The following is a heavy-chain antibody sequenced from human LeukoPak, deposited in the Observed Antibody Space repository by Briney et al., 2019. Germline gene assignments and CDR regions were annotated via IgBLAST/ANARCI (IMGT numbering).Heavy chain of an antibody. CDR2: MNPNRGNT. D-gene: IGHD3-10*01. Sequence: ASVNVSCKASGYTFTSYDIHGVRQAPGQGLEGMGWMNPNRGNTGYAQKFQGRVTITRNTSISTAYMELSSLRSEDTAVYYCARDPGTYYYGSGSYYTNWFDPWGQGTLVTVSS. CDR1: GYTFTSYD. CDR3: ARDPGTYYYGSGSYYTNWFDP. V-gene: IGHV1-8*01. J-gene: IGHJ5*02.